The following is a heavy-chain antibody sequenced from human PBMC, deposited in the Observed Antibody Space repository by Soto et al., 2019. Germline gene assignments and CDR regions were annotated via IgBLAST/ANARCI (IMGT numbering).Heavy chain of an antibody. J-gene: IGHJ4*02. CDR2: IIPIFGTA. CDR3: ARLSRVGASPYYFDY. V-gene: IGHV1-69*06. CDR1: GGTFSSYA. D-gene: IGHD1-26*01. Sequence: SVKVSCKASGGTFSSYAISWVRQAPGQGLEWMGGIIPIFGTANYAQKFQGRVTITADKSTSTAYRELSSLRSEDTAVYYCARLSRVGASPYYFDYWGQGTLVTVSS.